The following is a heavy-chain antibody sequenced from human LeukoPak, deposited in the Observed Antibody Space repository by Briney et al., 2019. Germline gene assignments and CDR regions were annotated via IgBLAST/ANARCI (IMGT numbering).Heavy chain of an antibody. D-gene: IGHD2-21*02. CDR1: GFTFSSYA. Sequence: GGSLRLSCAASGFTFSSYAMSWVRQAPGKGLEWVSAISGSGGSTYYADSVKGRFTISRDNSKNTLYLQMNSLRAEDTAVYYCAKRGDSDYPNRRYFDYWGQGTLVTVSS. J-gene: IGHJ4*02. V-gene: IGHV3-23*01. CDR2: ISGSGGST. CDR3: AKRGDSDYPNRRYFDY.